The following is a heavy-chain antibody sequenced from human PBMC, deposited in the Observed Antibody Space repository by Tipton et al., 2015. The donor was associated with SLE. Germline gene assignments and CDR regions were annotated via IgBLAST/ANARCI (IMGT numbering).Heavy chain of an antibody. CDR2: ISYDGSNK. D-gene: IGHD6-19*01. J-gene: IGHJ4*02. CDR3: ARGAQYSSLIDH. CDR1: GFTFSSYA. V-gene: IGHV3-30-3*01. Sequence: SLRLSCAASGFTFSSYAMHWVRQAPGKGLEWVAVISYDGSNKYYADSVKGRFTISRDNSKNTLYLQMNSLRADDTAVYYCARGAQYSSLIDHWGQGTLVTVSS.